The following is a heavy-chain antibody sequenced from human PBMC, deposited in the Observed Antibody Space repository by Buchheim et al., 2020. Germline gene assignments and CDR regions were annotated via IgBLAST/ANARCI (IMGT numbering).Heavy chain of an antibody. Sequence: QVQLVESGGGVVQPGRSLRLSCAASGFTFSSYGMHWVRQAPGKGLEWVAVISYDGSNKYYADSVKGRFTISRDNSKNKLYLQMNSLRAEDTAVYYCAKTRVADTAPPFDYWGQGTL. V-gene: IGHV3-30*18. CDR2: ISYDGSNK. J-gene: IGHJ4*02. CDR3: AKTRVADTAPPFDY. CDR1: GFTFSSYG. D-gene: IGHD5-18*01.